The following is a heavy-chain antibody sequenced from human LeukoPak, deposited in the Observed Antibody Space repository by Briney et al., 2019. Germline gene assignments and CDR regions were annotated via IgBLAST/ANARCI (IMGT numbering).Heavy chain of an antibody. CDR2: INPNSGGT. CDR1: GYTFTGYY. J-gene: IGHJ4*02. D-gene: IGHD5-12*01. V-gene: IGHV1-2*02. CDR3: ARGIVTHCSGYDLTGN. Sequence: ASVKVPCKASGYTFTGYYMHWVRQAPGQGLEWMGWINPNSGGTNYAQKFQGRVTMTRDTSISTAYMELSRLRSDDTAVYYCARGIVTHCSGYDLTGNWGQGTLVTVSS.